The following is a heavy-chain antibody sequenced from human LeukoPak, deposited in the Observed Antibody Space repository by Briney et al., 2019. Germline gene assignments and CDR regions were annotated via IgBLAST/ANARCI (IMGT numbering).Heavy chain of an antibody. Sequence: SETLSLTCTVSGGSISPYYWSWIRQTPGKGLEWIGYILYSGTTTNYNPSLKSRVTISVDTSKNQFSLKLSSVTAADTAVYYCARSVARTTVTTFARKDNWFDPWGQGTLVTVSS. J-gene: IGHJ5*02. CDR2: ILYSGTT. CDR1: GGSISPYY. D-gene: IGHD4-17*01. CDR3: ARSVARTTVTTFARKDNWFDP. V-gene: IGHV4-59*01.